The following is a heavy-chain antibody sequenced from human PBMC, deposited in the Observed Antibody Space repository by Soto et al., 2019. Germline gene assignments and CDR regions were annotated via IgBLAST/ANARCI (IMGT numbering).Heavy chain of an antibody. CDR3: ARGNYYDSSGQYYYYGMDV. J-gene: IGHJ6*02. Sequence: GGSLRLSCVASGFTFTTSWMTWVRQTPGKGLEWVATIKQDGSKKYYVDSVKGRFTISRDNTNNTLFLQMNSLRAEDTAVYYCARGNYYDSSGQYYYYGMDVWGQGTTVTVPS. CDR2: IKQDGSKK. V-gene: IGHV3-7*01. D-gene: IGHD3-22*01. CDR1: GFTFTTSW.